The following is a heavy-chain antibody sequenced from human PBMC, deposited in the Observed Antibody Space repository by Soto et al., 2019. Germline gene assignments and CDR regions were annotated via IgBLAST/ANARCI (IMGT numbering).Heavy chain of an antibody. CDR1: GYTFSTYG. D-gene: IGHD2-15*01. V-gene: IGHV1-18*01. CDR2: IGAYNGHT. J-gene: IGHJ5*02. Sequence: QVQLVQSGAEVNKPGASVKVSCKASGYTFSTYGISWVRQATGQGLEWMGWIGAYNGHTNYAQKFQGRVTMTIDTSTSTAHMELRSLRSDDTAVYYCARDFYYSGGSWSDCFDPWGQGTLVTVSS. CDR3: ARDFYYSGGSWSDCFDP.